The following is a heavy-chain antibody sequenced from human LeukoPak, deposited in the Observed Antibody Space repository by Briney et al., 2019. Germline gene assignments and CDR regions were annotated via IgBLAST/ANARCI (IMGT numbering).Heavy chain of an antibody. CDR3: ARGLGDY. V-gene: IGHV4-34*01. J-gene: IGHJ4*02. CDR2: INHSGST. Sequence: SETLSLTCAVYGGSFSGYYWSWIRQPPGKGLEWIGEINHSGSTNYNPSLKRRVTISVDTSKNQFSLKLSSVTAADTAVYYCARGLGDYWGQGTLVTVSS. CDR1: GGSFSGYY. D-gene: IGHD3-10*01.